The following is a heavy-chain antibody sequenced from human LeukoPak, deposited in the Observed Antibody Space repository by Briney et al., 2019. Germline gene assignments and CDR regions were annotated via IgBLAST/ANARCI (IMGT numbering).Heavy chain of an antibody. D-gene: IGHD3-16*01. CDR3: ARATGFSDMITFGSLDY. CDR1: GFTFSSYG. J-gene: IGHJ4*02. CDR2: IWYDGSNK. V-gene: IGHV3-33*01. Sequence: PGGSLRLSCAASGFTFSSYGMHWVRQAPGKGLEWVAVIWYDGSNKYYADSVKGPFTISRDNSENTLYLQMNSLRAEDTAVYYCARATGFSDMITFGSLDYWGQGTLVTVSS.